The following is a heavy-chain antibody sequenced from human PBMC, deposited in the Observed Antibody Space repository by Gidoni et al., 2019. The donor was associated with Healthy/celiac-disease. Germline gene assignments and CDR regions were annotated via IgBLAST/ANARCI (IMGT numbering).Heavy chain of an antibody. V-gene: IGHV3-30-3*01. D-gene: IGHD6-19*01. CDR2: ISYDGSNK. Sequence: SLRLSCAASGFTFSSYAMHWVRQAPGKGLEWEAVISYDGSNKYYADSVKGRFTISRDNSKNTLYLQMNSLRAEDTAVYYCARDRWLVEPDLDYWGQGTLVTVSS. J-gene: IGHJ4*02. CDR1: GFTFSSYA. CDR3: ARDRWLVEPDLDY.